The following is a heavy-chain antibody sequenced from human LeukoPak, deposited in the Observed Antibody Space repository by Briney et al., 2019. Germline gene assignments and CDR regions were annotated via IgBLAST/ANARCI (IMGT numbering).Heavy chain of an antibody. Sequence: PSQTLSLTCSVSGYDINSGYCWAWFRQPPGEGLEWIGSIYSTGSTYVSRSLRSRVTVSTDPSRNQYSLRLRSVTAADTAVYFCASRATVANIYFDYWGQGTVVTVSS. V-gene: IGHV4-38-2*02. CDR2: IYSTGST. D-gene: IGHD5-12*01. J-gene: IGHJ4*02. CDR3: ASRATVANIYFDY. CDR1: GYDINSGYC.